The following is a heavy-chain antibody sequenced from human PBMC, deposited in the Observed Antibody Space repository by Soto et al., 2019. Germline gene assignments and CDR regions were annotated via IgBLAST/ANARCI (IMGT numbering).Heavy chain of an antibody. D-gene: IGHD5-12*01. CDR2: ISAYNGNT. V-gene: IGHV1-18*01. Sequence: TSHEKRWVRKDTGQGLEWMGWISAYNGNTNYAQKLQGRVTMTTDTSTSTAYMELRSLRSDDTAVYYCARDVSGDGYNPFIYWGQGTLVTVS. J-gene: IGHJ4*02. CDR3: ARDVSGDGYNPFIY. CDR1: TSHE.